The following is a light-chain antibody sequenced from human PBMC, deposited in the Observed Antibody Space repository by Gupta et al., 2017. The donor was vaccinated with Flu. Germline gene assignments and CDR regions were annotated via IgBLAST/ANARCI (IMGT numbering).Light chain of an antibody. Sequence: DIVMTQSPDSLAVSLGERATINCKSSQSVLYSSNNKNNLAWYQQKPGQPPRLLMYWASSRESGVPDRFSGSGSGTDFTLTISSLQAEDVAVYYCQQYDSTPLTFGGGTKVVIK. CDR1: QSVLYSSNNKNN. CDR2: WAS. V-gene: IGKV4-1*01. J-gene: IGKJ4*01. CDR3: QQYDSTPLT.